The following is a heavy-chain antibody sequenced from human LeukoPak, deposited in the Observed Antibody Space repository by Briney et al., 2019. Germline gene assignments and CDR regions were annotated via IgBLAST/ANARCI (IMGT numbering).Heavy chain of an antibody. CDR2: IYYSGST. J-gene: IGHJ4*02. CDR3: ARDRIAVAGTGVRNYFDY. V-gene: IGHV4-39*07. Sequence: PSETQSLTCTVSGGSVSSSSYYWGWIRQPPGKGLEWMGSIYYSGSTYYNPSLKSRVTISVDTSKNQFSLKLSSVTAADTAVYYCARDRIAVAGTGVRNYFDYWGQGTLVTVSS. CDR1: GGSVSSSSYY. D-gene: IGHD6-19*01.